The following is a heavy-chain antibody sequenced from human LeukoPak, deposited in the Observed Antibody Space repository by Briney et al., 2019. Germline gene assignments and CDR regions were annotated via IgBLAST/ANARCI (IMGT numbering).Heavy chain of an antibody. Sequence: SETLSLTCTVSGYSISSGYYWGWIRQPPGKGLEWIGSIYHSGSTYYNPSLKSRVTISVDTSKNQFSLKLSSVTAADTAVYYCARDRSYDILTPGAFDIWGQGTMVTVSS. CDR1: GYSISSGYY. CDR2: IYHSGST. CDR3: ARDRSYDILTPGAFDI. D-gene: IGHD3-9*01. J-gene: IGHJ3*02. V-gene: IGHV4-38-2*02.